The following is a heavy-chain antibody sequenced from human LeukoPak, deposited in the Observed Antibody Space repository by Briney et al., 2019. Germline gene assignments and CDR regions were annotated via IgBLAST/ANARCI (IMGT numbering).Heavy chain of an antibody. CDR3: ARGNRAAMVRGVMGY. CDR1: GYTFTSYD. D-gene: IGHD3-10*01. Sequence: AASVKVSCKASGYTFTSYDINWVRQATGQGLEWMGWMNPNSGNTGYAQKFQGRVTMTRNTSISTAYMELSSPRSEDTAVYYCARGNRAAMVRGVMGYWGQGTLVTVSS. V-gene: IGHV1-8*01. CDR2: MNPNSGNT. J-gene: IGHJ4*02.